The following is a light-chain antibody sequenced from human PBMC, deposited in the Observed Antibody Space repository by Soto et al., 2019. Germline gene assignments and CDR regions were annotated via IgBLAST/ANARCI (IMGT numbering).Light chain of an antibody. CDR2: DAS. V-gene: IGKV3-11*01. CDR1: QSVSSY. CDR3: RHGGNGLSIP. J-gene: IGKJ5*01. Sequence: EIVLTQSPATLSLSPGERATLSCRASQSVSSYLAWYQQKPGQAPRLLIYDASNRATGIPARFSGSGSGTDFTLTIGGLKPENFPVYSVRHGGNGLSIPFGKGKR.